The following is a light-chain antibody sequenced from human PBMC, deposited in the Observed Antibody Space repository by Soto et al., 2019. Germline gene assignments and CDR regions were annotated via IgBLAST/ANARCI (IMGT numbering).Light chain of an antibody. V-gene: IGKV1-39*01. CDR2: AAS. Sequence: DIQMTQSPSSLSASVGDRVTITCRASQSISSYLNWYQQKPGKAPKLLIYAASSLQSGVPSRFSGSGSGTDFTLTISXLXPEXXATXXCQXXYSTPLGFGQGTRLEIK. J-gene: IGKJ5*01. CDR1: QSISSY. CDR3: QXXYSTPLG.